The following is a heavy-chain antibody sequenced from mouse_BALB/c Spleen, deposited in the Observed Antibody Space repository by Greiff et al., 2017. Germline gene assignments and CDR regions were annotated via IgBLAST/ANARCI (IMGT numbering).Heavy chain of an antibody. CDR3: ARRESGAWFAY. CDR2: ILPGSGST. V-gene: IGHV1-9*01. J-gene: IGHJ3*01. CDR1: GYTFSSYW. Sequence: VKLQESGAELMKPGASVKISCKATGYTFSSYWIEWVKQRPGHGLEWIGEILPGSGSTNYNEKFKGKATFTADTSSNTAYMQLSSLTSEDSAVYYCARRESGAWFAYWGQGTLVTVSA.